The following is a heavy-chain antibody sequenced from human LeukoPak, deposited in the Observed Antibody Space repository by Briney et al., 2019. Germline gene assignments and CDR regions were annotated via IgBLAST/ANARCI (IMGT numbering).Heavy chain of an antibody. Sequence: GGSLRLSCTASGFTFSSYAMHWVRQAPGKGLEWVAFIRYDGSNEYNADSVKGRFTISRDNSKNTLYLQMNSLRAEDTAMYYCAKQYSSGWSSGAFDIWGQGTMVTVSS. D-gene: IGHD6-19*01. CDR1: GFTFSSYA. CDR3: AKQYSSGWSSGAFDI. J-gene: IGHJ3*02. CDR2: IRYDGSNE. V-gene: IGHV3-30*02.